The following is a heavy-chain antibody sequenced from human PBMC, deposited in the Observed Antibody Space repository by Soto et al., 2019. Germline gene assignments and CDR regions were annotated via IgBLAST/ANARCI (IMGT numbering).Heavy chain of an antibody. D-gene: IGHD6-13*01. CDR2: SIPILGIA. CDR3: ARDQQQQLSFAY. V-gene: IGHV1-69*04. Sequence: SVKVSSKASGRTFISYTITWVRQAPGQGLDWIGRSIPILGIANYAQKFQGRVTITADKSTSTAYMELSSLRSEDTAVYYCARDQQQQLSFAYWGQGTLVTVSS. CDR1: GRTFISYT. J-gene: IGHJ4*02.